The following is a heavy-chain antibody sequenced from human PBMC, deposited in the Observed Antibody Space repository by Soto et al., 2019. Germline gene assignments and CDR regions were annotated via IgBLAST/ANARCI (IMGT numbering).Heavy chain of an antibody. D-gene: IGHD2-2*01. CDR3: ARHIFEHIVVVPAANYYYYGMDV. Sequence: GESLKISCXGSGYSFTSYWIGWVRQMPGKGLEWMGIIYPGDSDTRYSPSFQGQVTISADKSISTAYLQWSSLKASDTAMYYCARHIFEHIVVVPAANYYYYGMDVWGQGTTVTVSS. CDR2: IYPGDSDT. J-gene: IGHJ6*02. V-gene: IGHV5-51*01. CDR1: GYSFTSYW.